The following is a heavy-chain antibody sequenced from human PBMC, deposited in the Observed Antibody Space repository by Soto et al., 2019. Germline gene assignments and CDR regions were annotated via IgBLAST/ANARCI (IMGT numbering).Heavy chain of an antibody. J-gene: IGHJ4*02. V-gene: IGHV3-48*02. CDR1: GFTFSSYS. Sequence: EVQLVESGGGLVQPGGSLRLSCAASGFTFSSYSMNWVRQAPGKGLEWLSYISSSISTMHYADSVKGRFTISRDNAKNSLYLQINSLRDEETAVYYCAREVRDTAVADFDYWGQGTLVTVSS. CDR2: ISSSISTM. D-gene: IGHD5-18*01. CDR3: AREVRDTAVADFDY.